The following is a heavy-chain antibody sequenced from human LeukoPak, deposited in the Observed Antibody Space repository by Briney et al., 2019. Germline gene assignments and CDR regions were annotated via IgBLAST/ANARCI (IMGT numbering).Heavy chain of an antibody. CDR2: ISSSSSTI. D-gene: IGHD4-23*01. CDR1: RFTFSSYS. V-gene: IGHV3-48*04. Sequence: PGGSLRLSCAASRFTFSSYSMNWVRQAPGKGLEWVSYISSSSSTIYYADSVKGRFTISRDNAKNSLYLQMNSLRAEDTAVYYCARAGGVDYWGQGTLVTVSS. J-gene: IGHJ4*02. CDR3: ARAGGVDY.